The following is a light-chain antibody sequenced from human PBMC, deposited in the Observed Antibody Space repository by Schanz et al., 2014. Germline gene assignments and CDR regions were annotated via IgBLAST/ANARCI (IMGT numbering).Light chain of an antibody. CDR2: AAS. J-gene: IGKJ1*01. V-gene: IGKV3-20*01. CDR1: QSVSSNY. Sequence: ETVLTQSPGTLSLSPGERATLSCRASQSVSSNYLAWYQQKPGQAPRLLIFAASRRATGVPDRFSGSGSGTDFTLTISRLEPEDFAVYYCQQYGSSRTFGQGTKVEIK. CDR3: QQYGSSRT.